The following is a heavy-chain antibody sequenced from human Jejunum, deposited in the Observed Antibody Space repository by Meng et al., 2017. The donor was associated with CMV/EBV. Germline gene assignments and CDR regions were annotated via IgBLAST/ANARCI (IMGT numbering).Heavy chain of an antibody. D-gene: IGHD3-10*01. J-gene: IGHJ4*02. V-gene: IGHV3-74*01. Sequence: CAASGFTFSSSWMHWVRQAPGKGLVWISRMNGDGSTTNHADSVTGRFAISRDNARNTLYLQMNSLRVEDTAVYYCARAGEYRCDYWGQGTLVTVSS. CDR3: ARAGEYRCDY. CDR1: GFTFSSSW. CDR2: MNGDGSTT.